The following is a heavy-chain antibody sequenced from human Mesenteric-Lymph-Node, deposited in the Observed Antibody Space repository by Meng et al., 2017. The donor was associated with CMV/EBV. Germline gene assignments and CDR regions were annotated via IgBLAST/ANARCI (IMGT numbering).Heavy chain of an antibody. D-gene: IGHD3-9*01. J-gene: IGHJ4*02. CDR3: VRQLDILTGYFY. V-gene: IGHV5-51*01. Sequence: CKGSGYTFTNYWIAWVRQMPGKGLEWMGIVCPGDSDTRYNPSFQGQVTFSADKSISTAYLQWSSLKASDTALYYCVRQLDILTGYFYWGQGTLVTVSS. CDR1: GYTFTNYW. CDR2: VCPGDSDT.